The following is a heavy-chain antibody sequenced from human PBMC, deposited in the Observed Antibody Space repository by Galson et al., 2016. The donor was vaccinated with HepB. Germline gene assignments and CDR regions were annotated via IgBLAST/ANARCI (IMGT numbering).Heavy chain of an antibody. CDR3: ARTGTRGIV. CDR2: IDWDDDK. Sequence: PALVQPTQTLTLTCTFSGFSLSTSGMYVSWIRQPPGKALEWLALIDWDDDKFYNRSLKTRLTISKDTSKNQVVLTMTNMDPVDTATYYGARTGTRGIVWGRGTTVTVAS. J-gene: IGHJ6*02. D-gene: IGHD2-8*01. CDR1: GFSLSTSGMY. V-gene: IGHV2-70*01.